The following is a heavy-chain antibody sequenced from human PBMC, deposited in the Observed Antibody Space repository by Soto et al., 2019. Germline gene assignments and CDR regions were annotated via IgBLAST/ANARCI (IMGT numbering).Heavy chain of an antibody. CDR3: ARMDSSSSEFDY. CDR2: MNPNSGNT. J-gene: IGHJ4*02. V-gene: IGHV1-8*01. D-gene: IGHD6-6*01. CDR1: GYTFTSYD. Sequence: GASVKVSCKASGYTFTSYDINWVRQATGQGLEWMGWMNPNSGNTGYAQKFQGRVTMTRNTSISTAYMELSSLRSEDTAVYYCARMDSSSSEFDYWGQGTLVTVSS.